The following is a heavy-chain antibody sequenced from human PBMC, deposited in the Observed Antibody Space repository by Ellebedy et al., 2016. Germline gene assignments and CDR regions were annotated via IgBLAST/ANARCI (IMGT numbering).Heavy chain of an antibody. CDR3: ARGWGRTGFDC. CDR2: TYYSSKWYN. V-gene: IGHV6-1*01. D-gene: IGHD3-16*01. CDR1: GDSVSIISGA. J-gene: IGHJ4*02. Sequence: SQTLSLTCSISGDSVSIISGAWNWLRQSPSGGLEWLGRTYYSSKWYNDYAASVKGRITVNPDTSRNQFSLQLNSVTPEDTAMYFCARGWGRTGFDCWGQGTLVTVSS.